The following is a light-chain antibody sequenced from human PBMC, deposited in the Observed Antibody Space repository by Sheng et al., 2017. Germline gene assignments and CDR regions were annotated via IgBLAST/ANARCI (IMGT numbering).Light chain of an antibody. V-gene: IGLV4-69*01. CDR2: VNSDGSH. CDR3: QTWGTGVV. Sequence: QPVLTQSPSASASLGASVKLTCTLSSGHSTYDIAWHQQQPQKGPRYLMKVNSDGSHNKGDGIPDRFSGSSSGAERYLTISSLQSEDEADYYCQTWGTGVVFGVGTKLTVL. CDR1: SGHSTYD. J-gene: IGLJ2*01.